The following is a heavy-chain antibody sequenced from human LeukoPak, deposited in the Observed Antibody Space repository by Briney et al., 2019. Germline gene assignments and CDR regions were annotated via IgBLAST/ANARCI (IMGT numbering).Heavy chain of an antibody. J-gene: IGHJ5*02. CDR3: ARRPITVPGFYP. CDR1: GYTFTCYY. Sequence: ASVKVSCKASGYTFTCYYMHWVRQAPGQGREWMGWINPNSGGTNYAQKFQGRVTMTRDTSISTAYMELSRLRSDDTAVYYCARRPITVPGFYPWGQGTLVTVSS. D-gene: IGHD3-10*01. V-gene: IGHV1-2*02. CDR2: INPNSGGT.